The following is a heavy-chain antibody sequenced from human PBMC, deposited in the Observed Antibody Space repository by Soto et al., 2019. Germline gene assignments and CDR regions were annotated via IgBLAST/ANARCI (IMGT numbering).Heavy chain of an antibody. D-gene: IGHD3-22*01. CDR3: TSGGGPNYDSSGYPTYNWFDP. V-gene: IGHV3-73*02. J-gene: IGHJ5*02. CDR2: IRSKANSYAT. CDR1: GFTFSGYA. Sequence: EVQLVESGGGLVQPGGSLKLSCAASGFTFSGYAMHWVRQASGKGLEWVGRIRSKANSYATAYAASVKGRFTISRDDSKNTAYLQMNSLKTEDTAVYYCTSGGGPNYDSSGYPTYNWFDPWGQGTLVTVSS.